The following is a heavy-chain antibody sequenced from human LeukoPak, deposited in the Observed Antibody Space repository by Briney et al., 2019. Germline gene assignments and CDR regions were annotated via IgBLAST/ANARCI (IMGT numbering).Heavy chain of an antibody. J-gene: IGHJ3*02. V-gene: IGHV4-38-2*02. D-gene: IGHD3-22*01. Sequence: PSETLSLTCTVSGGSISSYYWSWIRQPPGKGLEWIGSIYHSGSTYYNPSLKSRVTISVDTSKNQFSLKLSSVTAADTAVYYCARGGTMIVVDYAFDIWGQGTMVTVSS. CDR1: GGSISSYY. CDR3: ARGGTMIVVDYAFDI. CDR2: IYHSGST.